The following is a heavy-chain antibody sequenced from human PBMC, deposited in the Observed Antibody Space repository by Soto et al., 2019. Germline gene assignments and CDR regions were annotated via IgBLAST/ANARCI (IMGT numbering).Heavy chain of an antibody. J-gene: IGHJ6*02. CDR1: GYSFTSYW. CDR3: ATRHRDYYYYGMDV. CDR2: IDPSDSYT. Sequence: PGESLKISCKGSGYSFTSYWISWVRQMPGKGLEWMGRIDPSDSYTNYSPSFQGHVTISADKSISTAYLQWSSLKASDTAMYYCATRHRDYYYYGMDVWGQGTTVTVSS. V-gene: IGHV5-10-1*01.